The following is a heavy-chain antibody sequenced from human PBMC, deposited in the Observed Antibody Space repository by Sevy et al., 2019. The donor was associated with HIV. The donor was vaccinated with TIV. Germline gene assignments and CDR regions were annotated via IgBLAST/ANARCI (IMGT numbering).Heavy chain of an antibody. CDR3: ARGRTRGNYDFWSGPRGWFDP. CDR2: ISAYNGNT. CDR1: GYTFTSYG. Sequence: ASVKVSCKASGYTFTSYGISWVRQAPGQGLEWMGWISAYNGNTNYAQKLQGRVTMTTDTSTSTAYMELRSLRSDDTAVYYCARGRTRGNYDFWSGPRGWFDPWGQGTLVTVSS. D-gene: IGHD3-3*01. V-gene: IGHV1-18*01. J-gene: IGHJ5*02.